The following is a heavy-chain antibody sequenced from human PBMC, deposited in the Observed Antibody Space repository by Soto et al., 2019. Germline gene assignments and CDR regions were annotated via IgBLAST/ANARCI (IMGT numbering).Heavy chain of an antibody. CDR2: ISGSGGST. CDR1: GFTFSSYA. J-gene: IGHJ6*02. V-gene: IGHV3-23*01. Sequence: GESLKISCAASGFTFSSYAMSWVRQAPGKGLEWVSAISGSGGSTYYADSVKGRFTISRDNSKNTLYLQMNSLRAEDTAVYYCAKDSRQQLGRGWYYGMDVWGQGTTVTVSS. CDR3: AKDSRQQLGRGWYYGMDV. D-gene: IGHD6-13*01.